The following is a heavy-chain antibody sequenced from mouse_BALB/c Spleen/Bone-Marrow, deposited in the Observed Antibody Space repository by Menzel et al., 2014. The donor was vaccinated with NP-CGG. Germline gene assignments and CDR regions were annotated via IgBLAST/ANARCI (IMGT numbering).Heavy chain of an antibody. CDR2: IGPANGNT. CDR3: AHGSTYGYFDY. V-gene: IGHV14-3*02. Sequence: EVQLQQSGTELVKPGASVKLSCTASGFNIKDTYMHWVKQRPEQGLEWIGRIGPANGNTKYDPKFQGKATITADTSSNTADLQLSSLTSEDTAVYYCAHGSTYGYFDYWGQGTTLTVSS. D-gene: IGHD1-1*01. J-gene: IGHJ2*01. CDR1: GFNIKDTY.